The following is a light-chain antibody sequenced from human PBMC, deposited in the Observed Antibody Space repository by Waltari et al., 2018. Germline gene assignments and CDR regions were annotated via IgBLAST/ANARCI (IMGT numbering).Light chain of an antibody. CDR3: QAWDTVSFVV. J-gene: IGLJ2*01. CDR1: DLGKNS. CDR2: QNN. V-gene: IGLV3-1*01. Sequence: NVLTQPPSISVPPGQTATITCSGEDLGKNSASWYQQKAGQPPTLVIYQNNRRPSDIPDRFSASTSGNAATLTIRGTQPTDEADYYCQAWDTVSFVVFGGGTRLTVL.